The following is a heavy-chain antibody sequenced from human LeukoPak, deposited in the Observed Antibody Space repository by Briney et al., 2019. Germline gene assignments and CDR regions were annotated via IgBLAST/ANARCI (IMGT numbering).Heavy chain of an antibody. V-gene: IGHV4-34*01. CDR1: GGSFSGYY. Sequence: SETLSLTCAAYGGSFSGYYWSWIRQPPGKGLEWIGEINHSGSTNYNPSLKSRVTISVDTSKNQFSLKLSSVTAADTAVYYCARGAGYDYVWGSYRAKTRFDYWGQGTLVTVSS. CDR3: ARGAGYDYVWGSYRAKTRFDY. CDR2: INHSGST. D-gene: IGHD3-16*02. J-gene: IGHJ4*02.